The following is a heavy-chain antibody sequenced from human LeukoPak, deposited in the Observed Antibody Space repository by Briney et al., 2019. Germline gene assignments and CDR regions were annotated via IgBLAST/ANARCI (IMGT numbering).Heavy chain of an antibody. J-gene: IGHJ3*02. CDR3: AKEGDYYGSGSYRDGFDI. CDR2: IRYDGINK. D-gene: IGHD3-10*01. Sequence: GGSLRLSCAASGFTFDDYGMSWVRQAPGKGLEWVAFIRYDGINKYYADSVKGRFTISRDSFKNTLYLQMNSLRPEDTAVYYCAKEGDYYGSGSYRDGFDIWGQGTRATVSS. V-gene: IGHV3-30*02. CDR1: GFTFDDYG.